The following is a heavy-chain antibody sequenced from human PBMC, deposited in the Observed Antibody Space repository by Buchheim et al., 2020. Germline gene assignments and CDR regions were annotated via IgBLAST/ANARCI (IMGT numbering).Heavy chain of an antibody. J-gene: IGHJ5*02. CDR1: GYTFTNYY. Sequence: QVQLVQSGAEVKKPGASVKVSCRASGYTFTNYYMHWVRQAPGQGLEWMGVINPSGGSASFAQKFQGRVTMTRDMSTSTVYMELNSLRSEDTAVYYCARSASVVPAAPAGFDPWGQGTL. D-gene: IGHD2-2*01. V-gene: IGHV1-46*01. CDR3: ARSASVVPAAPAGFDP. CDR2: INPSGGSA.